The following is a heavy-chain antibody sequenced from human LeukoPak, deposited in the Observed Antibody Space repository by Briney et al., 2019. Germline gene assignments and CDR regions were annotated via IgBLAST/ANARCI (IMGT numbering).Heavy chain of an antibody. CDR3: ARDRRYNWNAACYYGMDV. CDR1: GGTFSSYA. J-gene: IGHJ6*02. Sequence: SVKVSCKASGGTFSSYAISWVRQAPGQGLEWMGGIIPIFGTANYAQKFQGRVTITADESTSTAYMELSSLRSEDTAVYYCARDRRYNWNAACYYGMDVWGQGTTVTVSS. V-gene: IGHV1-69*13. CDR2: IIPIFGTA. D-gene: IGHD1-1*01.